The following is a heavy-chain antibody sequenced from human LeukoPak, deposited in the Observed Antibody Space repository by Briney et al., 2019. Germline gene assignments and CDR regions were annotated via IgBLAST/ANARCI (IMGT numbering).Heavy chain of an antibody. J-gene: IGHJ4*02. D-gene: IGHD2-2*01. CDR1: GFTFSSYA. CDR2: ISGSGGST. Sequence: PGGSLRLSCAASGFTFSSYAMSWARQAPGKGLEWVSAISGSGGSTYYADSVKGRFTISRDNSKNTLYLQMNSLSAEDTAVYYCAKDHRSGGIVVVPAARVGFDYWGQGTLVTVSS. CDR3: AKDHRSGGIVVVPAARVGFDY. V-gene: IGHV3-23*01.